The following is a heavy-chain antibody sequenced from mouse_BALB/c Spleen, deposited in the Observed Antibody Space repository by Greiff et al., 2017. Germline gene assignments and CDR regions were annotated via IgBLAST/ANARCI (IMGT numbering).Heavy chain of an antibody. CDR3: ARVYDYDAYAMDY. Sequence: EVKLVESGGGLVKPGGSLKLSCAASGFTFSSYAMYWVRQTPEKRLEWVASISSGGSTYYPASVKGRFTISRDNARNILYLQMSSLRSEDTAMYYGARVYDYDAYAMDYWGQGTSVTVAS. V-gene: IGHV5-6-5*01. CDR1: GFTFSSYA. J-gene: IGHJ4*01. D-gene: IGHD2-4*01. CDR2: ISSGGST.